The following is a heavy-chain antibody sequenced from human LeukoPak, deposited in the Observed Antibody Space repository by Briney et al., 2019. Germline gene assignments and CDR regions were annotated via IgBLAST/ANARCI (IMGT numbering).Heavy chain of an antibody. V-gene: IGHV3-23*01. CDR1: GFIFYNYA. CDR2: ISGSGGST. D-gene: IGHD3-16*02. Sequence: PGGSLRLSCATSGFIFYNYAMNWVRQGPGKGLGWVSGISGSGGSTYYAVSVRGRFTISRDNSKNTLYLQINSLRAEDTAVYYCAKVDRRELGPYYFDYWGQGTLVTVSS. CDR3: AKVDRRELGPYYFDY. J-gene: IGHJ4*02.